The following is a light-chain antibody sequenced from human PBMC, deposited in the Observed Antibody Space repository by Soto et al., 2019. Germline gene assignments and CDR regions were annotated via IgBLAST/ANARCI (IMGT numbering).Light chain of an antibody. CDR3: AVWDDSLGGFVA. V-gene: IGLV1-44*01. CDR2: NDD. Sequence: QSVLTQPPSASGAPGQSVSISCSGSISNIGSNTVKWYQQLPGTAPRLLIYNDDRRPSGVPDRFSGSKSGTSASLAISGLQPEDEADYHCAVWDDSLGGFVAFGGGTKVTVL. CDR1: ISNIGSNT. J-gene: IGLJ2*01.